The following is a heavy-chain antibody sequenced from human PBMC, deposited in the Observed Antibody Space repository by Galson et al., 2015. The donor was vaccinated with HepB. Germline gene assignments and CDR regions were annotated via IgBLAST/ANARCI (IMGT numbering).Heavy chain of an antibody. CDR1: GYSFSIYW. Sequence: QSGAEVKKPGESLRISCKASGYSFSIYWISWVRQMPGKGLEWMGRIDPSDSYTSYSPSFQGHVTISADKSINTAYLQWSSLQASDTAIYYCARRYCSGRNCYHFDYWGQGTLVTVSS. V-gene: IGHV5-10-1*01. J-gene: IGHJ4*02. D-gene: IGHD2-15*01. CDR3: ARRYCSGRNCYHFDY. CDR2: IDPSDSYT.